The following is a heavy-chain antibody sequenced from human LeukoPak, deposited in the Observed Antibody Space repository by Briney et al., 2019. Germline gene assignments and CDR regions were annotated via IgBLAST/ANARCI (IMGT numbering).Heavy chain of an antibody. J-gene: IGHJ5*02. D-gene: IGHD6-13*01. CDR1: GFTFDDYA. Sequence: GGSLRLSCAASGFTFDDYAMHWVRQAPGKGLEWVSLISGDGGSTYYADSVKGRFTISRDNSKNSLYLQMNSLRTEDTALYYCAKDSRSSSFQENWFDPWGRGTLVTVSS. V-gene: IGHV3-43*02. CDR2: ISGDGGST. CDR3: AKDSRSSSFQENWFDP.